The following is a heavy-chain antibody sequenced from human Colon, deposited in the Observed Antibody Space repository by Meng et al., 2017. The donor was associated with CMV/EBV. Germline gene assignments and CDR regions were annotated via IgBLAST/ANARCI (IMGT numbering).Heavy chain of an antibody. V-gene: IGHV6-1*01. CDR1: GDSVSSNTAA. D-gene: IGHD1-26*01. Sequence: QNPSLTCGISGDSVSSNTAAWNWIRQSPSRGLEWLGRTFYRSKWYNDYGPSVKGRVTINPDTSKNQFSLHLNSVTPEDTAVYYCARDLSGTHFHWGQGTLVTVSS. J-gene: IGHJ1*01. CDR2: TFYRSKWYN. CDR3: ARDLSGTHFH.